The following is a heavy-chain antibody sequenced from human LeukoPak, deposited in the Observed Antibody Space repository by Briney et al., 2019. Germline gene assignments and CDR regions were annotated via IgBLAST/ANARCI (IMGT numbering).Heavy chain of an antibody. D-gene: IGHD1-1*01. CDR3: AKGGAPRTQRWFDP. V-gene: IGHV3-23*01. CDR2: ISGSGGST. J-gene: IGHJ5*02. Sequence: PGGCLRLSCAASGFTFSSYAMSWVRQAPGKGLEWVSAISGSGGSTYYADSVKGRFTITRDNSKNTLYLQMNSLRAEDTAVYYCAKGGAPRTQRWFDPWGQGTLVTVSS. CDR1: GFTFSSYA.